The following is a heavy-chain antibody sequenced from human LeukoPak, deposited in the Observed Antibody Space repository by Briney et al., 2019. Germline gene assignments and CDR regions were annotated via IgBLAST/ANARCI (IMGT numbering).Heavy chain of an antibody. D-gene: IGHD2-2*01. CDR2: IYYSGST. Sequence: PSETLSLTCTVPGGSISSGGYYWSWIRQHPGKGLEWIGYIYYSGSTYYNPSLKSRVTISVDTSKNQFSLKLSSVTAADTAVYYCARQSYPLGYCSSTSCPKRAFDIWGQGTMVTVSS. V-gene: IGHV4-31*03. CDR3: ARQSYPLGYCSSTSCPKRAFDI. J-gene: IGHJ3*02. CDR1: GGSISSGGYY.